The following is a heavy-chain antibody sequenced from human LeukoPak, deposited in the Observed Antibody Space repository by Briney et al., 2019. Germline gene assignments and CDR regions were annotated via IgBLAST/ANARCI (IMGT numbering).Heavy chain of an antibody. Sequence: SETLSPTCTVSGGSISSYYWSWIRQPPGKGLEWIGYIYYSGSTNYNPSLKSRVTISVDTSKNQFSLKLSSVTAADTAVYYCARHHYDFWSGYYRDYGMDVWGQGTTVTVSS. CDR2: IYYSGST. CDR3: ARHHYDFWSGYYRDYGMDV. J-gene: IGHJ6*02. D-gene: IGHD3-3*01. CDR1: GGSISSYY. V-gene: IGHV4-59*08.